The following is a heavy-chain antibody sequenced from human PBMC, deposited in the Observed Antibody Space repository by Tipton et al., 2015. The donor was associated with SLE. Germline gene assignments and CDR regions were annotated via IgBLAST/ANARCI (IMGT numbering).Heavy chain of an antibody. D-gene: IGHD4-17*01. V-gene: IGHV4-34*01. J-gene: IGHJ3*02. CDR2: INHSGST. CDR1: GGSFSGYY. Sequence: TLSLTCAVYGGSFSGYYWSWIRQPPGKGLEWIGEINHSGSTNYNPSLKSRVTISVDTSKNQFSLKLSSVTAADTAAYYCARDRPRLRFKSGAFDIWGQGTMVTVSS. CDR3: ARDRPRLRFKSGAFDI.